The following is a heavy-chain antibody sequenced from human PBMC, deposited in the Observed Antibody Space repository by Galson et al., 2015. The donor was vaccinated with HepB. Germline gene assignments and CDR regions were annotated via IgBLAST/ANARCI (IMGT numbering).Heavy chain of an antibody. J-gene: IGHJ5*02. V-gene: IGHV7-4-1*02. Sequence: SVKVSCKASGYTFTTYAINWLRQAPGQGPEWMGWINTNTGNPTYAQGFTGRFVFSLDTSVSTAYLQINSLEAEDTAVYYCTRDQASANNYFDPWGQGTLVTVSS. CDR1: GYTFTTYA. D-gene: IGHD2-21*01. CDR3: TRDQASANNYFDP. CDR2: INTNTGNP.